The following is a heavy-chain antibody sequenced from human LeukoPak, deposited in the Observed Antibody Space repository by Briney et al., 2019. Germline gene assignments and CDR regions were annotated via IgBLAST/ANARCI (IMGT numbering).Heavy chain of an antibody. V-gene: IGHV3-49*04. Sequence: PGRSLRLSCATSGFTFGDYGMTWVRQAPGKGLEWLGFIRSKTYGGTTEYAASVKGRFTLSRDDSKSLAYLQMSSLQTEDTAVYYCARVTVGSIAGNAFDIWGQGTMVTVSS. J-gene: IGHJ3*02. D-gene: IGHD1-26*01. CDR3: ARVTVGSIAGNAFDI. CDR1: GFTFGDYG. CDR2: IRSKTYGGTT.